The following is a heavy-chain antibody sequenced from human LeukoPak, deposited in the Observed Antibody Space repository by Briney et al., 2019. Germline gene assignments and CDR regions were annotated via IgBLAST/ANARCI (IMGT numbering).Heavy chain of an antibody. Sequence: ASVKVSCKASGYTFTNYFFHWVRQAPGQGREWMGVINPSGGSTSYAQKLQGRVTMTRDTSTSTVYMELSSLRSDDTAVYYCARGTPFNGFDIWGQGTMVTVSS. J-gene: IGHJ3*02. CDR2: INPSGGST. V-gene: IGHV1-46*01. D-gene: IGHD2-8*01. CDR3: ARGTPFNGFDI. CDR1: GYTFTNYF.